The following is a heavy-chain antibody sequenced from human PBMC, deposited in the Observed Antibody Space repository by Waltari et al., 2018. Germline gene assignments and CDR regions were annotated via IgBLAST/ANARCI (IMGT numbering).Heavy chain of an antibody. CDR1: GYSISSGYY. CDR2: IYHSGST. D-gene: IGHD4-17*01. Sequence: QVQLQESGPGLVKPSETLSLTCAVSGYSISSGYYWGWIRQPPGKGLEWIGSIYHSGSTSYTPSLKSRVTISVDTSKTQFSLKLSSVTAADTAVYYCARGVGFFSSDYGAFDIWGQGTMVTVSS. V-gene: IGHV4-38-2*01. J-gene: IGHJ3*02. CDR3: ARGVGFFSSDYGAFDI.